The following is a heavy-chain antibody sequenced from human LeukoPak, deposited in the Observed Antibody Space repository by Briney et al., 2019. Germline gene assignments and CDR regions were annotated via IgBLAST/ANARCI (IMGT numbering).Heavy chain of an antibody. CDR3: AKYSSSGGYTKGGAFDI. J-gene: IGHJ3*02. Sequence: GGSLRLSCAASGFTFSSYSMNWVRQAPGKGLEWVSSISSSSSYIYYADSVKGRFTISRDNPKNALYLEMNSLRAEDTAVYYCAKYSSSGGYTKGGAFDIWGQGTMVTVSS. CDR1: GFTFSSYS. V-gene: IGHV3-21*04. CDR2: ISSSSSYI. D-gene: IGHD3/OR15-3a*01.